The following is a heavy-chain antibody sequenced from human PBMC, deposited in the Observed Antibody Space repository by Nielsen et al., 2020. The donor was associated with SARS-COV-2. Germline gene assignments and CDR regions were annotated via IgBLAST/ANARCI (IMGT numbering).Heavy chain of an antibody. D-gene: IGHD2/OR15-2a*01. CDR1: GFTFSRFG. J-gene: IGHJ4*02. CDR3: ARLRDDGYYFDTGPYDY. V-gene: IGHV3-30*03. Sequence: GGSLRLSCAASGFTFSRFGMHWVRQTPGRGLEWVAYISYDGSDQYYEDSLKGRFTISRDNSKNILYLQMNNLRAEDTAVYYCARLRDDGYYFDTGPYDYWGQGTPVNVSS. CDR2: ISYDGSDQ.